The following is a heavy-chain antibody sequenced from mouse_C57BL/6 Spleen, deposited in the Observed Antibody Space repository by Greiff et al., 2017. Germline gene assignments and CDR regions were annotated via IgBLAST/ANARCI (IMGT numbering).Heavy chain of an antibody. V-gene: IGHV1-82*01. D-gene: IGHD1-1*01. J-gene: IGHJ3*01. Sequence: QVQLQQSGPELVKPGASVKISCKASGYAFSSSWMNWVKQRPGKGLERIGRIYPGDGDTNYNGKFKGKATLTADKSSSTAYMQLSSLTSEDSAVYFCARERDYYGSSPAWFAYWGQGTLGTVSA. CDR3: ARERDYYGSSPAWFAY. CDR1: GYAFSSSW. CDR2: IYPGDGDT.